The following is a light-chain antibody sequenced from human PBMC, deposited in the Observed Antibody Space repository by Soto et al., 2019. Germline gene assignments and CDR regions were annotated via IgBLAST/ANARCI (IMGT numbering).Light chain of an antibody. CDR3: QQRYNWPPYT. Sequence: DIVLTQSPATLSLSPGERATLSCRASQSVSYYLAWFQQKPGQAPRLLIYDASNRATGIPARFSGSGSGTDFTLTISSLQPEDFAVYYCQQRYNWPPYTFGQGTKLEIK. V-gene: IGKV3-11*01. CDR1: QSVSYY. J-gene: IGKJ2*01. CDR2: DAS.